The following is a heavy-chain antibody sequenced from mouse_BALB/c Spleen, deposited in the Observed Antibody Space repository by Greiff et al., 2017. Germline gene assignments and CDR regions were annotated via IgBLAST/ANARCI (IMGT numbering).Heavy chain of an antibody. Sequence: VQLQQSGPELVKPGASVKISCKASGYSFTGYYMHWVKQSHVKSLEWIGRINPYNGATSYNQNFKDKASLTVDKSSSTAYMELHSLTSEDSAVYYCARFPITTKPGYYAMDYWGQGTSVTVSS. CDR3: ARFPITTKPGYYAMDY. D-gene: IGHD1-2*01. J-gene: IGHJ4*01. CDR1: GYSFTGYY. V-gene: IGHV1-31*01. CDR2: INPYNGAT.